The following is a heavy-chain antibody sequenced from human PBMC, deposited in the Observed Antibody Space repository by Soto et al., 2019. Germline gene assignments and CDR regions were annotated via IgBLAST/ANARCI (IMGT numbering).Heavy chain of an antibody. J-gene: IGHJ6*02. CDR3: ACRGEWIRIVYYYGMDV. Sequence: PGGSLRLSCTASGFTFRSCAMSWVRQAPGKGLEWVSDISGSGGSTYYAASVKGRFTVSMYNAKNTRYLQMKSLIAADTDVDYYACRGEWIRIVYYYGMDVWGQGTTVTVSS. V-gene: IGHV3-23*01. CDR1: GFTFRSCA. CDR2: ISGSGGST. D-gene: IGHD3-16*01.